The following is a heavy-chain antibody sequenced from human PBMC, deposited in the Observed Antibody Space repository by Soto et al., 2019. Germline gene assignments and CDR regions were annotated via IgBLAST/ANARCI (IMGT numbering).Heavy chain of an antibody. Sequence: SETLSLTCTVSCGSISSGDYYWSWIRQPPGKGLEWIGYIYYSGSTYYNPSLKSRVTISVDTSKNQFSLKLSSVTAADTAVYYCARVLINTANWFDPWGQGTLVTV. CDR1: CGSISSGDYY. D-gene: IGHD2-15*01. CDR3: ARVLINTANWFDP. V-gene: IGHV4-30-4*01. J-gene: IGHJ5*02. CDR2: IYYSGST.